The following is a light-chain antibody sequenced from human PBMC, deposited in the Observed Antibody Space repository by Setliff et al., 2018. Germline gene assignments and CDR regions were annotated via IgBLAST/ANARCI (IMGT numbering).Light chain of an antibody. V-gene: IGLV2-14*01. CDR1: NSDIGAYIY. Sequence: QSALAQPASVSGSPGQSITTACTGTNSDIGAYIYVSWYQQHPGKAPKVIIYDVSQRPSGISNRFSGSKSGSTASLTISGLQAEDEADYYCSSYTTSATFVFGTGTKGTVL. CDR2: DVS. CDR3: SSYTTSATFV. J-gene: IGLJ1*01.